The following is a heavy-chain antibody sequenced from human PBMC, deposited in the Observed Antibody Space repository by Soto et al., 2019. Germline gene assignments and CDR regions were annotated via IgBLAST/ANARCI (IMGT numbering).Heavy chain of an antibody. CDR2: IYYSGST. J-gene: IGHJ4*02. Sequence: SETLSLTCTVSGGSISSSSYYWGWIRQPPGKGLEWIGSIYYSGSTYYNPSLKSRDTISLDTSKNQFSRKLSSVTAADTAVYYCARCAEQLVYFDYWGQGTLVTVSS. CDR1: GGSISSSSYY. V-gene: IGHV4-39*01. CDR3: ARCAEQLVYFDY. D-gene: IGHD6-6*01.